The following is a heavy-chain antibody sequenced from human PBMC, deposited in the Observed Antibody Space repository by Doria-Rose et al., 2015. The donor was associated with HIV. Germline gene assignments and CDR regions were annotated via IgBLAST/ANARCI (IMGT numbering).Heavy chain of an antibody. CDR1: GVSLSSPGMG. Sequence: QVTLKESGPVLVKPTETLTLTCTVSGVSLSSPGMGVSWIRQPPGKALEWLANIFSDDERSYTTSLKSRLTISRATSTSQVVLTMTDMDPVDTATYSCARIESSRWYHKYYFDFWGQGTLVIVSA. V-gene: IGHV2-26*01. CDR2: IFSDDER. D-gene: IGHD6-13*01. J-gene: IGHJ4*02. CDR3: ARIESSRWYHKYYFDF.